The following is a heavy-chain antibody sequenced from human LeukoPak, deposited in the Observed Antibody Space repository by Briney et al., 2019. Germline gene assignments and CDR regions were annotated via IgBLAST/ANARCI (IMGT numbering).Heavy chain of an antibody. CDR2: ISSRGST. CDR3: ARTPIYYYDSSGYYN. CDR1: GGSISSYY. D-gene: IGHD3-22*01. J-gene: IGHJ4*02. Sequence: SETLSLTCTVSGGSISSYYWSWIRQPAGKGLEWIGRISSRGSTNYNPSLKSRVTMSIDTSKNQFSLKLSSVTAADTAVYYCARTPIYYYDSSGYYNWGQGTLVTVSS. V-gene: IGHV4-4*07.